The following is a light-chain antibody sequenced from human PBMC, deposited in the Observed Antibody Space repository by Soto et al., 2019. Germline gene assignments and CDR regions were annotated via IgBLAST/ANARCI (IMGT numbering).Light chain of an antibody. CDR1: QSISKY. J-gene: IGKJ2*01. CDR2: AAS. V-gene: IGKV1-39*01. CDR3: QQTSSTPPYT. Sequence: DIQMTQSPSSLSASVGDRVTITCRASQSISKYLNRYQQKPGKAPELLVYAASTLQSGIPSRFSGSGYGRDFTLAISSLQPEDFATYFCQQTSSTPPYTFGQGNKLEIK.